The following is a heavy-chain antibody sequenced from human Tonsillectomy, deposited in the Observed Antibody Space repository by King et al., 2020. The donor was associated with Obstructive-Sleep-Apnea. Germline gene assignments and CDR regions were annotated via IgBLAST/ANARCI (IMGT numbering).Heavy chain of an antibody. V-gene: IGHV3-30*18. CDR2: ISYDGSNK. J-gene: IGHJ4*02. Sequence: VQLVESGGGVVQPGRSLRLSCAASGFTFSSYGMDWVRQAPGKGLEWVAVISYDGSNKYYADSVKGRFTISRDNSKNTLYLQMNSLRAEDTAVYYCAKDLSDGDYVVVDYWGQGTLVTVSS. D-gene: IGHD4-17*01. CDR1: GFTFSSYG. CDR3: AKDLSDGDYVVVDY.